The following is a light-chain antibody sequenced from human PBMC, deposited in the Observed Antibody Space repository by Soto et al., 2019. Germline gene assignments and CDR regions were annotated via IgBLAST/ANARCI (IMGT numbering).Light chain of an antibody. CDR1: QSVSSS. CDR2: SAS. CDR3: QQYNNWWT. V-gene: IGKV3-15*01. Sequence: EIGMTQSASTLSASAGERVTLSCGASQSVSSSLAWYQHKPGQAPRLLIYSASTRATGIPARFSGSASGTGFTLTISSLKSEDFAVYYCQQYNNWWTFGQGTQVDIK. J-gene: IGKJ1*01.